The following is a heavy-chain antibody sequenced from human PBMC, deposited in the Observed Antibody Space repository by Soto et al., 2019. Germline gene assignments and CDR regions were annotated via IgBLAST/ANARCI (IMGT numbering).Heavy chain of an antibody. J-gene: IGHJ5*02. D-gene: IGHD3-22*01. V-gene: IGHV1-18*01. CDR2: ISTYNGNI. Sequence: QVQLVQSGAEVMQPGASVKVACKASGYTFTSYGISWVRQAPGQGLEWMGWISTYNGNIKYAQKLQGRVTLTTDTSXSXAFXELRSLRSADTAVYYCARMTYYYDTSGYYENWFDPWGQGTLVTVSS. CDR1: GYTFTSYG. CDR3: ARMTYYYDTSGYYENWFDP.